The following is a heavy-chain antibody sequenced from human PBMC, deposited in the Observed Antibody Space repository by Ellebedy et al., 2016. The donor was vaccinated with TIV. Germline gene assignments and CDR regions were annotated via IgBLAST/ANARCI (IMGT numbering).Heavy chain of an antibody. D-gene: IGHD3-3*01. CDR1: GFTFSSYD. J-gene: IGHJ6*02. CDR3: ACSVGVSIIRYGMDV. Sequence: GESLKISCAASGFTFSSYDMNWVRQAPGKGLEWVSYISVKTGAMVYADSVKGRFTISRDNAKNSLYLQMNNLIAEDTATYYCACSVGVSIIRYGMDVWGQGTTVTVSS. V-gene: IGHV3-48*03. CDR2: ISVKTGAM.